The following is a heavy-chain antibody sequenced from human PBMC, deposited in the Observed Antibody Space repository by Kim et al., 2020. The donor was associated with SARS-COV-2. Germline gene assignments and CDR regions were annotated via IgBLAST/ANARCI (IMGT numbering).Heavy chain of an antibody. D-gene: IGHD3-16*02. CDR1: GYTFTSYG. Sequence: ASVKVSCKASGYTFTSYGISWVRQAPGQWLEWMGWISAYNGNTNYAQKLQGRVTMTTDTSTSTAYMELRSLRSDDTAVYYCARYQYDYVWGSYRPGGWFDPWGQGTLVTVSS. CDR3: ARYQYDYVWGSYRPGGWFDP. J-gene: IGHJ5*02. V-gene: IGHV1-18*01. CDR2: ISAYNGNT.